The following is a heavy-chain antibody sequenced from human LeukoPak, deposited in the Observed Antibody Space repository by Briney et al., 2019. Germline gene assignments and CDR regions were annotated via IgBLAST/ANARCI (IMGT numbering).Heavy chain of an antibody. V-gene: IGHV4-34*01. CDR1: GGSFSGYY. Sequence: PSETLSLTCAVYGGSFSGYYWSWIRQPPGKGLEWIGEINHSGSTNYNPSLKSRVTISVDTSKNQFSLKLSSVTAADTAVYYCARVWGVSAHPGYMDVWGKGTTVTVSS. J-gene: IGHJ6*03. D-gene: IGHD2-2*01. CDR3: ARVWGVSAHPGYMDV. CDR2: INHSGST.